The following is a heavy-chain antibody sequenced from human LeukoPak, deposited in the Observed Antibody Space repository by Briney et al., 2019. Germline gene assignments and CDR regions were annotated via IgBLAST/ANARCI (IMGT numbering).Heavy chain of an antibody. D-gene: IGHD5-24*01. J-gene: IGHJ4*02. CDR1: GYSFTSYW. V-gene: IGHV5-51*01. Sequence: GESLKISCKGSGYSFTSYWIGWVRQMPGKGLEWMGIIYPGDSDTRYSPSFQGQVTISADKSISTAYLQWSSLKASDTAMYYCARGIREMATILYFDYWGQGTLVTVSS. CDR2: IYPGDSDT. CDR3: ARGIREMATILYFDY.